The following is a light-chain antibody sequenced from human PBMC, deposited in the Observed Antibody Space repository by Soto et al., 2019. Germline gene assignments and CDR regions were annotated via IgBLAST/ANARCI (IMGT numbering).Light chain of an antibody. CDR1: SSDIGAYTY. V-gene: IGLV2-14*03. J-gene: IGLJ2*01. CDR2: DVS. CDR3: SSYTISGSRL. Sequence: QSVLTQPASVSGSPGQSITISCIGSSSDIGAYTYVSWYQQHPGKAPKLMIYDVSRRPSGISDRFSGSKSGNTASLSISGLQAEDEADYYCSSYTISGSRLFGGGTKLTVL.